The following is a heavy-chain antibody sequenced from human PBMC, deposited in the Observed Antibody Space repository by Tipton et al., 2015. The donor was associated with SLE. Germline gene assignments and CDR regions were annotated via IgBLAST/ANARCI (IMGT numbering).Heavy chain of an antibody. Sequence: SLRLSCAASGFTFSNAWMSWVRQAPGKGLEWVSYISSSGSTIYYADSVKGRFTISRDNAKNSLYLQMNSLRAEDTAVYYCASDPEWADYWGQGTLVTVSS. CDR1: GFTFSNAW. D-gene: IGHD2-8*01. V-gene: IGHV3-11*01. J-gene: IGHJ4*02. CDR2: ISSSGSTI. CDR3: ASDPEWADY.